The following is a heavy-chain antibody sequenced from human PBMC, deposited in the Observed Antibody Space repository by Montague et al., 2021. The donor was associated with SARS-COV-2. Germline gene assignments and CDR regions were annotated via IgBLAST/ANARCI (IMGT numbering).Heavy chain of an antibody. CDR3: ATLSRRTAAGTRDYFGLDV. V-gene: IGHV4-4*02. J-gene: IGHJ6*02. CDR1: GDSIGTSTW. D-gene: IGHD6-13*01. CDR2: IFHSGTI. Sequence: SETLFLTCRVSGDSIGTSTWWTWVRQTPGKGLEWIGEIFHSGTINYNPSLKSRVSISVDKSNNQFSLRLSSLIAADTAVYYCATLSRRTAAGTRDYFGLDVWGQGTTVVVSS.